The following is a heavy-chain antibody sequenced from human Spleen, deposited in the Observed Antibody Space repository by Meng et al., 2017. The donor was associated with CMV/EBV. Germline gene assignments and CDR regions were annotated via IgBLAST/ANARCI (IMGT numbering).Heavy chain of an antibody. CDR3: ARAICSSTSPCGMDV. V-gene: IGHV3-30-3*01. J-gene: IGHJ6*02. D-gene: IGHD2-2*01. Sequence: SCAASGFTFSSYAMHWVRQAPGKGLEWVAVISYDGSNKYYADSVKGRFTISRDNSKNALYLQMNSLRAEDTAVYYCARAICSSTSPCGMDVWGQGTTVTVSS. CDR1: GFTFSSYA. CDR2: ISYDGSNK.